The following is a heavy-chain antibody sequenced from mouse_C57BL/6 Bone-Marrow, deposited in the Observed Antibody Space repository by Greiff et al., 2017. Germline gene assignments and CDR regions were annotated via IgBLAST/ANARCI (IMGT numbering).Heavy chain of an antibody. J-gene: IGHJ2*01. Sequence: DVQLQQSGAELVRPGASVKLSCTASGFNIKDYYMHWVKQRPEQGLEWIGRIDPEDGDTEYAPKFQGKATMTADTSSNTAYLQLSSLTSEDTAVYYCTAGDGYYAFFDYWGQGTTLTVSS. V-gene: IGHV14-1*01. CDR3: TAGDGYYAFFDY. D-gene: IGHD2-3*01. CDR1: GFNIKDYY. CDR2: IDPEDGDT.